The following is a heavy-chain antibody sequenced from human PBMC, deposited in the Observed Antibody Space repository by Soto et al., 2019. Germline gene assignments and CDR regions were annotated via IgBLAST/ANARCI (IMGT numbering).Heavy chain of an antibody. CDR2: ISAYNGNT. CDR3: AREGPSESYYHDLAPFDY. D-gene: IGHD1-26*01. V-gene: IGHV1-18*01. Sequence: ASVKVSCKASGYTFTSYGISWVRQAPGQGLEWMGWISAYNGNTNYAQKLQGRVTMTTDTSTSTAYMELRSLRSDDTAVYYCAREGPSESYYHDLAPFDYWGQGTLVTVSS. CDR1: GYTFTSYG. J-gene: IGHJ4*02.